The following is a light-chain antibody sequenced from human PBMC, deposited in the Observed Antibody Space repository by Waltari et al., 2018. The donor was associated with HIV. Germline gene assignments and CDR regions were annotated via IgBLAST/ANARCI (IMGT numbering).Light chain of an antibody. CDR3: SSYTTSGIVV. V-gene: IGLV2-14*01. CDR1: KSDIGYYNF. CDR2: EVT. Sequence: HSALAQPASVSGSPGQSVILSCTGSKSDIGYYNFFSWYPHQSGRAPKALIYEVTSRPSGISSRFSGSKSGNTAFLTISGLQIDDEGDYFCSSYTTSGIVVFGGGTKVTVL. J-gene: IGLJ2*01.